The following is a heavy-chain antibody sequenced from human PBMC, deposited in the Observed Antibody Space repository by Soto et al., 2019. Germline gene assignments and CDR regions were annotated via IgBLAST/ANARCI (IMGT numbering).Heavy chain of an antibody. J-gene: IGHJ4*02. CDR2: VNPIVSMS. CDR1: GDTFNFYS. CDR3: ASSYGSGYRAFDY. D-gene: IGHD3-10*01. V-gene: IGHV1-69*02. Sequence: QVQLVQSGAEVKRPGSSVKVSCKASGDTFNFYSINWVRQAPGLGLEWVGRVNPIVSMSNYAQKFQGRVTVTADKSTSTAYMELSSLRFEHTVSYYCASSYGSGYRAFDYWGQGALVTVSS.